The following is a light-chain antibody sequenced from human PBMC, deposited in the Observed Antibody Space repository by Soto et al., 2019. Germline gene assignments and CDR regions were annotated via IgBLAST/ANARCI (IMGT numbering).Light chain of an antibody. CDR3: QQYHNWPPQYT. CDR1: QTFASN. CDR2: GAS. V-gene: IGKV3-15*01. Sequence: EIVMTQSPAILSVSPGERATLSCRASQTFASNLAWYQQKHGQAPRLLIHGASTRATGVSARFSGSVSGTEFTLTISSLQSEDFAVYYCQQYHNWPPQYTFGQGTKLQIK. J-gene: IGKJ2*01.